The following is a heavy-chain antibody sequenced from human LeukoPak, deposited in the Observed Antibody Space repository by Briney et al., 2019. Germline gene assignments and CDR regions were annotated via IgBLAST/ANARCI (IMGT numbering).Heavy chain of an antibody. CDR3: VKDLAVASYHYYGMDV. D-gene: IGHD6-19*01. CDR1: GVTFSNYA. CDR2: ISSNGGTT. J-gene: IGHJ6*02. V-gene: IGHV3-64D*09. Sequence: VGSLRLSCSVTGVTFSNYAMNWVRQAPGKGLEYVSAISSNGGTTYYADSVKGRFTISRDNSKNTLYLQMTSLRAEDTAVYYCVKDLAVASYHYYGMDVWGQGTTVTASS.